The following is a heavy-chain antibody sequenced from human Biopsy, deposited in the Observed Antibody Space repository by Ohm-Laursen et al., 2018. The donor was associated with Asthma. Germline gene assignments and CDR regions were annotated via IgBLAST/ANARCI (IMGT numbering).Heavy chain of an antibody. J-gene: IGHJ4*02. V-gene: IGHV3-30*18. D-gene: IGHD5-12*01. CDR2: ISYDGNHK. CDR3: AKRRGYSGHDNDY. Sequence: SLRLSCTATGFMFRSFGMHWVRQAPGKGLEWVAVISYDGNHKFYEDSVKGRYTISRDNSKNTLYLQMNSLRTEDTAVYYCAKRRGYSGHDNDYWGQGTLVIVSS. CDR1: GFMFRSFG.